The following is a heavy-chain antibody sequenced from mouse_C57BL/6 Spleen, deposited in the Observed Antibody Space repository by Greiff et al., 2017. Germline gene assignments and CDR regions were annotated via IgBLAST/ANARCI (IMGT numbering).Heavy chain of an antibody. J-gene: IGHJ3*01. Sequence: QVHVKQSGAELVRPGASVTLSCKASGYTFTDYEMHWVKQTPVHGLEWIGAIDPEPGGTAYNQKFKGKAILTADKSSSTAYMELRSLTSEDSAVYYCTRSGYGSSPWFAYWGQGTLVTVSA. V-gene: IGHV1-15*01. CDR3: TRSGYGSSPWFAY. CDR2: IDPEPGGT. D-gene: IGHD1-1*01. CDR1: GYTFTDYE.